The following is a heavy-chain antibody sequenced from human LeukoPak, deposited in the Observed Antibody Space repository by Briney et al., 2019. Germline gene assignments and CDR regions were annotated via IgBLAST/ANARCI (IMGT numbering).Heavy chain of an antibody. Sequence: PGGSLRLSCAASGFTFSSYEMNWVRQAPGKGLEWVSYISSSGSTIYYADSVKGRFTISRDNAKNSLWLQMDSLRAEDTAVYYCARGSLLWFGELPFDPWGQGTLVTVSS. D-gene: IGHD3-10*01. CDR1: GFTFSSYE. V-gene: IGHV3-48*03. CDR2: ISSSGSTI. J-gene: IGHJ5*02. CDR3: ARGSLLWFGELPFDP.